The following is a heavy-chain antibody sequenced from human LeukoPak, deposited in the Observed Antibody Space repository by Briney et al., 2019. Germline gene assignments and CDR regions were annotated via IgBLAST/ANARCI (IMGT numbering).Heavy chain of an antibody. CDR1: GFTLSNYW. CDR3: ARDTSPIFGVVTH. CDR2: INTDETTT. V-gene: IGHV3-74*01. Sequence: GGSLRLSCAASGFTLSNYWMHWVRQAPGKGLVWDSRINTDETTTTYADSVKGRFTISRDNAKNSLYLQMNSLRAEDTAVYYCARDTSPIFGVVTHWGQGTLVTVSS. J-gene: IGHJ4*02. D-gene: IGHD3-3*01.